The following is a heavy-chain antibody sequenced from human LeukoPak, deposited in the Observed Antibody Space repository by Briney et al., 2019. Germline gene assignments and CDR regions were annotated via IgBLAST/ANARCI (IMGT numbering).Heavy chain of an antibody. CDR3: VRTGEITTVCDY. D-gene: IGHD4-17*01. J-gene: IGHJ4*02. V-gene: IGHV4-59*08. CDR2: IHYNGNT. Sequence: PLETLSLTCAVSGGSLSGYFWNWIRQTPGKGLEWIANIHYNGNTNYNPSLRSRVTISADTSNNQFSLRLSSVTAADTAVYYCVRTGEITTVCDYWGRGALVTVSS. CDR1: GGSLSGYF.